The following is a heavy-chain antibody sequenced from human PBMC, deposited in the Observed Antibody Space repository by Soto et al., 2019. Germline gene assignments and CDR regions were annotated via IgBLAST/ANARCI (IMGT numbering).Heavy chain of an antibody. CDR2: ISGSGGST. J-gene: IGHJ1*01. Sequence: SLRLSCAASGFTFSSYAMSWVRQAPGKGLEWVSAISGSGGSTYYADSVKGRFTISRDNSKNTLYLQMNSLRAEDTAVYYCAKDNAAVAATAEYFQHWGQGTLVTVSS. D-gene: IGHD6-19*01. CDR1: GFTFSSYA. CDR3: AKDNAAVAATAEYFQH. V-gene: IGHV3-23*01.